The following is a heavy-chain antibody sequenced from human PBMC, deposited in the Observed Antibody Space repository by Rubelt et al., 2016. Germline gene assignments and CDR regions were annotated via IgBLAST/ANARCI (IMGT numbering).Heavy chain of an antibody. J-gene: IGHJ4*02. V-gene: IGHV3-48*04. CDR2: ISGGMETI. Sequence: LVQPGESLRLSCEGSGFTFSSYSMDWVRQVPGKGLEWISYISGGMETIYYADSVRGRFTISSDNPKNWLYPQMDSLSAEDTAVYYCARGYLSNSFDYWGQGTLVTVSS. D-gene: IGHD4-11*01. CDR3: ARGYLSNSFDY. CDR1: GFTFSSYS.